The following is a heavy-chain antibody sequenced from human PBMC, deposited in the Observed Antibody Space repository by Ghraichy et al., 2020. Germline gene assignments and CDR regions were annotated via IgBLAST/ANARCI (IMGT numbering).Heavy chain of an antibody. CDR2: ISSSSSYI. Sequence: GESLRLSCAASGFTFSSYSMNWVRQAPGKGLEWVSSISSSSSYIYYADSVKGRFTISRDNAKNSLYLQMNSLRAEDTAVYYCARQGLGYCSSTSCTDYYYYYYGMDVWGQGTTVTVSS. J-gene: IGHJ6*02. CDR3: ARQGLGYCSSTSCTDYYYYYYGMDV. CDR1: GFTFSSYS. D-gene: IGHD2-2*01. V-gene: IGHV3-21*01.